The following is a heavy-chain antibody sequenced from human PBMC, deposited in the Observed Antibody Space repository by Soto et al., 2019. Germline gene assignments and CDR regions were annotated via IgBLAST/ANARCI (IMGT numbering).Heavy chain of an antibody. Sequence: QVQLQESGPGLVKPSETLSLTCTVSGDSISNYYWSWLRQPAGKRVEWIGRFYTSGGTNFNPSFKSRLAMSVDTSTKRFFMELRSVTAADTAIYYCARRDSFSSGRAFDIWGQGVLVTVSS. D-gene: IGHD6-6*01. CDR3: ARRDSFSSGRAFDI. V-gene: IGHV4-4*07. CDR2: FYTSGGT. CDR1: GDSISNYY. J-gene: IGHJ4*02.